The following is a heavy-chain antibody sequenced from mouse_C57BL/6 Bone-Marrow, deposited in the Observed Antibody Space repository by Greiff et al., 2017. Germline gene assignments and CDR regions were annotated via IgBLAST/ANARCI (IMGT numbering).Heavy chain of an antibody. Sequence: VQLQQSGAELVRPGASVKLSCTASGFNIKDDYMHWVKQRPEQGLEWIGWIDPENGDTEYAPKFQGKATITADTSSNTAYLQLSSLTSEDTAVYYCTTNSYGSRGDDWGQGTTLTVSS. V-gene: IGHV14-4*01. CDR3: TTNSYGSRGDD. CDR2: IDPENGDT. J-gene: IGHJ2*01. D-gene: IGHD1-1*01. CDR1: GFNIKDDY.